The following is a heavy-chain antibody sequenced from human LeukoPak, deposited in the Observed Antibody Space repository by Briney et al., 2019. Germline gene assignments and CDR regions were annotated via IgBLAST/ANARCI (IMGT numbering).Heavy chain of an antibody. V-gene: IGHV6-1*01. CDR2: TYYMSKWYN. CDR3: ARGEYNYGAYWFDP. J-gene: IGHJ5*02. CDR1: GDSVSTNSAA. Sequence: PSQTLSLTCAISGDSVSTNSAAWNWIRQSPSRGLEWLGRTYYMSKWYNDYAVSVKSRITINPDTSKNQFSLQLNSVTPEDTAVYYCARGEYNYGAYWFDPWGQGILVTVSS. D-gene: IGHD5-18*01.